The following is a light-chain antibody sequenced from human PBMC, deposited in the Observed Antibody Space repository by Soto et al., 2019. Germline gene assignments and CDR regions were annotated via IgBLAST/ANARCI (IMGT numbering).Light chain of an antibody. CDR3: HQTYTTPEIT. V-gene: IGKV1-39*01. Sequence: IQMTQSPCSRSASVGDRVTITCRASQSISIYLNWYQLKPGKAPNLLMYGASYLKSGVPTRFSGSGSGTDFTLTISSLQPEDFAIYYCHQTYTTPEITFGQGTRLEIK. J-gene: IGKJ5*01. CDR2: GAS. CDR1: QSISIY.